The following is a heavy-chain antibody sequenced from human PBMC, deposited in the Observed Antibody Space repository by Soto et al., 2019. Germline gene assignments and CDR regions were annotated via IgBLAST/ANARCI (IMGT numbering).Heavy chain of an antibody. D-gene: IGHD3-10*01. J-gene: IGHJ5*02. CDR2: IDPSDSYT. V-gene: IGHV5-10-1*01. CDR3: ARRAYYYGSGSPINWFDP. Sequence: GEAVKHSCKGPGYSLTSYWISWGRQMPGKGLEWMGRIDPSDSYTNDRPSFQGHVTISADKSISTAYLQWSSLKASDTAMYYCARRAYYYGSGSPINWFDPWGQGTRVTVPQ. CDR1: GYSLTSYW.